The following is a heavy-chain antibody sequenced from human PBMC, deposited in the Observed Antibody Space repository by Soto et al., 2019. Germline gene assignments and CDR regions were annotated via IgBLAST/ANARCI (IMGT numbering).Heavy chain of an antibody. Sequence: SQTLSLTCAISGDSVSSNSAAWNWIRQSPSRGLEWLGRTYYRSKWYNDYAVSVKSRITINPDTSKNQFSLQLNSVTPEDTAVYYCSKGSVFGVVISTDAFDIWGQGTMVTVS. CDR3: SKGSVFGVVISTDAFDI. D-gene: IGHD3-3*01. CDR2: TYYRSKWYN. V-gene: IGHV6-1*01. J-gene: IGHJ3*02. CDR1: GDSVSSNSAA.